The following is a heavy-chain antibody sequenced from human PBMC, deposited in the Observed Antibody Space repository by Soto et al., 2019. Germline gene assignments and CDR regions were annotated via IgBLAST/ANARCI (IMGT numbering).Heavy chain of an antibody. J-gene: IGHJ6*02. Sequence: QVHLVQSGAEVKKPGASVKVSCKTSGYSFTSSGINWVRQAPGQGLEWMGWISGYNGDTNYLQKFQGRVTMTTDTSTSTAYMELRSLRSDDTAVYYCARSGSIPYYYYGMDVWGQGTTVTVSS. CDR1: GYSFTSSG. CDR2: ISGYNGDT. CDR3: ARSGSIPYYYYGMDV. V-gene: IGHV1-18*01. D-gene: IGHD2-2*02.